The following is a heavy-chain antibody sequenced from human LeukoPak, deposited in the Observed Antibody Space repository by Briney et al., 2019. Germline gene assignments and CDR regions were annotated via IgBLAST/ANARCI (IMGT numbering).Heavy chain of an antibody. CDR3: ARVNYYDSSGYLGY. CDR1: GYSISSGYY. V-gene: IGHV4-38-2*02. J-gene: IGHJ4*02. D-gene: IGHD3-22*01. CDR2: IYHSGST. Sequence: SETLSLTCTVSGYSISSGYYWGWIRQPPGKGLEWIGSIYHSGSTCYNPSLKSRVTISVDTSKNQFSLKLSSVTAADTAVYYCARVNYYDSSGYLGYWGQGTLVTVSS.